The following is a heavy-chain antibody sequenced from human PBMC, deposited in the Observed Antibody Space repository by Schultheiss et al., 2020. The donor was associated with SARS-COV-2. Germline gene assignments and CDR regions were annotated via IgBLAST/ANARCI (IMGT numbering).Heavy chain of an antibody. Sequence: GGSLRLSCAASGFTFSSYAMYWVRQAPGKGLEWVSSISSSSSYIYYADSVKGRFTISRDNAKNSLYLQMNSLRAEDTAVYYCARVMGLDAFDIWGQGTMVTVSS. CDR1: GFTFSSYA. CDR3: ARVMGLDAFDI. CDR2: ISSSSSYI. J-gene: IGHJ3*02. D-gene: IGHD3-10*01. V-gene: IGHV3-21*01.